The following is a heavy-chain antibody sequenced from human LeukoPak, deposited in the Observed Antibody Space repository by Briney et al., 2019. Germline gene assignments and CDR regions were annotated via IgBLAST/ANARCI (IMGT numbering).Heavy chain of an antibody. D-gene: IGHD2-15*01. V-gene: IGHV3-23*01. J-gene: IGHJ4*02. CDR3: AKAPVGHCSGAFCYHFDS. CDR2: ISGDNPGT. CDR1: GFAFSTYA. Sequence: GGSLRLSCAASGFAFSTYAMSWVRQTPGKGLEWVAAISGDNPGTYHANSVKGRFTISRDNSKNTLHLQMSGLRAEDTARYYCAKAPVGHCSGAFCYHFDSWGQGTLVTVSS.